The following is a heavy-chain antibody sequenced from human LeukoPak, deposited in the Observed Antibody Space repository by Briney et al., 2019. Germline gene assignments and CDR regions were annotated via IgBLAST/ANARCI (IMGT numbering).Heavy chain of an antibody. CDR1: GFTFSTYG. V-gene: IGHV3-48*01. CDR3: ARDRMGGSFDY. Sequence: GGSLRLSCAASGFTFSTYGMNWVRQAPGKGLEWVSFITGGSNTIYYADSVKGRFTISRDNAKNSLYLQMNSLRVEDTAVYYCARDRMGGSFDYWGQGTLVTVSS. CDR2: ITGGSNTI. J-gene: IGHJ4*02. D-gene: IGHD2-15*01.